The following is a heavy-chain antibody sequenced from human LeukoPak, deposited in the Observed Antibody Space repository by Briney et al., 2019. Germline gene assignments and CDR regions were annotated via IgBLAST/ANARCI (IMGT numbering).Heavy chain of an antibody. J-gene: IGHJ3*02. Sequence: GGSLRLSCAASGFTFSSYAMSWVRQAPGKGLEWVSAISGSGGSTYYADSVKGRFTISRDNSKNTLYLQMNSLRAEDTAVYYCARGLAAAGILWSAFDIWGQGTMVTVSS. CDR2: ISGSGGST. D-gene: IGHD6-13*01. V-gene: IGHV3-23*01. CDR1: GFTFSSYA. CDR3: ARGLAAAGILWSAFDI.